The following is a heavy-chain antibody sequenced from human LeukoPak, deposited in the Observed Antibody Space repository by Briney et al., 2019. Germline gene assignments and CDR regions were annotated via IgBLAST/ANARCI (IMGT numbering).Heavy chain of an antibody. CDR1: GFTFSSYA. CDR3: AKHSRLERLGGAFDI. D-gene: IGHD1-1*01. Sequence: GGSLRLSCAASGFTFSSYAMSWVRQAPEKGLEWVSAISGSGGSTYYADSVKGRFTISRDNSKNTLYLQMNSLRAEDTAVYYCAKHSRLERLGGAFDIWGQGTMVTVSS. V-gene: IGHV3-23*01. CDR2: ISGSGGST. J-gene: IGHJ3*02.